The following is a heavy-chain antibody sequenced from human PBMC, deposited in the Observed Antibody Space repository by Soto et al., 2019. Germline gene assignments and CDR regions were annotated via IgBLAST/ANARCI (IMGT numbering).Heavy chain of an antibody. V-gene: IGHV4-31*03. CDR3: ARMMGETAAGTPVDY. CDR2: IYYSGST. CDR1: GGSISSGGYY. J-gene: IGHJ4*02. Sequence: SETLSLTCTVSGGSISSGGYYWSWIRQHPGKGLEWIGYIYYSGSTYYNPSLKSRVTISVDTSKNQFSLKLSSVTAADTAVYYCARMMGETAAGTPVDYWGQGTLVTVSS. D-gene: IGHD6-13*01.